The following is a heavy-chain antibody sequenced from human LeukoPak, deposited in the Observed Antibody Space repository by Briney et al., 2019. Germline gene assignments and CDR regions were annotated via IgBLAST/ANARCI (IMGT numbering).Heavy chain of an antibody. D-gene: IGHD3-22*01. CDR3: ARVRGTYYYDSGGYFFSY. J-gene: IGHJ4*02. V-gene: IGHV1-18*01. CDR1: GYTFTSYG. CDR2: ISAYNGNT. Sequence: ASVKVSCKASGYTFTSYGISWVRQAPGQGLEWMGWISAYNGNTNYAQKLQGRVTMTTDTSTSTAYMELRSLRSDDTAVYYCARVRGTYYYDSGGYFFSYGGQGPLVTVSS.